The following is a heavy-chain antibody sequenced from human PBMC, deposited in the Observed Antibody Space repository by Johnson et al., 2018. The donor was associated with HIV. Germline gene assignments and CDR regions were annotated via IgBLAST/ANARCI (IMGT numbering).Heavy chain of an antibody. CDR3: ARASGEWDAFDI. CDR2: IYSGGRT. D-gene: IGHD3-3*01. CDR1: GFTANSNY. Sequence: VQLVESGGGVVQPGGSLRLSCPASGFTANSNYINWVRQAPGKGLECVSGIYSGGRTYYSDSVKDRFTIFRDNSKNTLYRQIGSLRAEDMAVYYCARASGEWDAFDIWGQGKVVTVSS. V-gene: IGHV3-66*01. J-gene: IGHJ3*02.